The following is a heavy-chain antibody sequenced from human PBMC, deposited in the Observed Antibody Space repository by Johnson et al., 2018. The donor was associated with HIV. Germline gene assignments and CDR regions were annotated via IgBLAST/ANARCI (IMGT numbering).Heavy chain of an antibody. D-gene: IGHD2-8*02. CDR1: GFTFSSYP. CDR2: ISSSGSTL. V-gene: IGHV3-48*04. J-gene: IGHJ3*02. Sequence: MLLVESGGGVVQPGRSLRLSCAASGFTFSSYPMHLVRQAPVQGLEWVSYISSSGSTLYYADSVTGRFTISRDNAKNSLYLQMNSLRAEDTAVYYCARVARVVVYAEDAFDIWGQGTMVTVSS. CDR3: ARVARVVVYAEDAFDI.